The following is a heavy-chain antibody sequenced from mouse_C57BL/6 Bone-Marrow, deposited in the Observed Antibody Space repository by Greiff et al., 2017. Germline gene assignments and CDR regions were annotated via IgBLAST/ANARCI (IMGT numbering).Heavy chain of an antibody. D-gene: IGHD2-3*01. V-gene: IGHV5-2*01. CDR2: INSDGGST. Sequence: EVNVVESGGGLVQPGESLKLTCESNEYEFPSHDLSWFRKTPEKRLELVAAINSDGGSTYYPDTMERRFIISRDNTKKTLYLQMSSLRSEDTALYYCARHDGYYPWFAYWGQGTLVTVSA. CDR3: ARHDGYYPWFAY. CDR1: EYEFPSHD. J-gene: IGHJ3*01.